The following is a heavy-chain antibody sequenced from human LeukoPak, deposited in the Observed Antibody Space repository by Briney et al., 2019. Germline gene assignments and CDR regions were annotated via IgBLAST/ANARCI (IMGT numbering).Heavy chain of an antibody. J-gene: IGHJ4*02. D-gene: IGHD3-10*01. CDR2: ISGSGSST. V-gene: IGHV3-23*01. Sequence: GSLRLSCAASGFTVSSYAMSWVRQAPGKGLEWVSAISGSGSSTYYADSVKGRFTISRDNSKNTLYLQMNSLRAEDTAVYYCAKVHLWFGRDYWGQGTLVTVSS. CDR3: AKVHLWFGRDY. CDR1: GFTVSSYA.